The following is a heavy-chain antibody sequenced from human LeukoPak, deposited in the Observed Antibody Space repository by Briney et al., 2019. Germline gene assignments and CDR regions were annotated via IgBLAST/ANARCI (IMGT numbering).Heavy chain of an antibody. D-gene: IGHD6-19*01. CDR1: GGSISSSGYY. V-gene: IGHV4-39*01. CDR3: ARHNGEQWPVDY. Sequence: SETLSLTCTVSGGSISSSGYYWGWIRQPPGKGLERIGSIYYSGSTYYNPSLKSRVTISVDTSKNQFSLKLSSVTAADTAVYYCARHNGEQWPVDYWGQGTLVTVSS. J-gene: IGHJ4*02. CDR2: IYYSGST.